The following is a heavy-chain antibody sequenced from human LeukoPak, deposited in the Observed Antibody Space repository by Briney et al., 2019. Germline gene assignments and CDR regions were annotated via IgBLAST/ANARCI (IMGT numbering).Heavy chain of an antibody. V-gene: IGHV4-30-4*01. J-gene: IGHJ4*02. CDR1: GGSISSGDYY. CDR2: IYYSGST. CDR3: ARQRVLWFGELTGADY. Sequence: PSETLSLTCTVSGGSISSGDYYWSWIRQPPGKGLEWIGYIYYSGSTYYNPSLKSRVTISVDTSKNQFSLKLSSVTAADTAVYYCARQRVLWFGELTGADYWGQGTLVTVSS. D-gene: IGHD3-10*01.